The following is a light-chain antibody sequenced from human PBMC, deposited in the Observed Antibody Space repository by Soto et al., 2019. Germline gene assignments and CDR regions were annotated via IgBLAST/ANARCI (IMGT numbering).Light chain of an antibody. CDR3: QQLNSYPFT. CDR1: QGISSY. V-gene: IGKV1-9*01. J-gene: IGKJ5*01. Sequence: IQLTHSPSSLSASVRDRVAITCRASQGISSYLAWYQQKPGKAPKLLIYAASTLQSGVPSRFSGSGSGTDFTLTICSLQPEDFATYYCQQLNSYPFTFGQGTLLAI. CDR2: AAS.